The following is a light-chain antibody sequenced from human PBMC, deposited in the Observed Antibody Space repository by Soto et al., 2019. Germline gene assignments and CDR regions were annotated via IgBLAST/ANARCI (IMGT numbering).Light chain of an antibody. V-gene: IGKV1-5*01. J-gene: IGKJ1*01. CDR1: QSISNW. CDR2: HAS. CDR3: QQYNSYS. Sequence: IPMTQSPSSFSASTGDRVTIPCRASQSISNWLAWYQQKPGTAPKVLIYHASNLQSGVPSRFSGSGSGTEFTLTISSLQPDDFATYYCQQYNSYSFGQGTKVDIK.